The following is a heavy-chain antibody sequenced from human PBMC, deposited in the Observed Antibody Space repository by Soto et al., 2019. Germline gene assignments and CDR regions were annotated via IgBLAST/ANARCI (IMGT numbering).Heavy chain of an antibody. CDR2: ISGSGGST. J-gene: IGHJ1*01. Sequence: PGGSLRLSCAASGFTFSSYAMSWVRQAPGKGLEWVSAISGSGGSTYYADSVKGRFTISRDNSKNTLYLQMNSLRAEDTAVYYCAKDRRWDSSGYYYPEYFQHWGQGTLVTVSS. V-gene: IGHV3-23*01. CDR1: GFTFSSYA. D-gene: IGHD3-22*01. CDR3: AKDRRWDSSGYYYPEYFQH.